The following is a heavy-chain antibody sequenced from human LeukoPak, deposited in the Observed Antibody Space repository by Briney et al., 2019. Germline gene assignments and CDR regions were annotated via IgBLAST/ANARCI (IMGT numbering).Heavy chain of an antibody. J-gene: IGHJ4*02. CDR1: GGSISSYY. CDR2: IYYSGST. Sequence: AETLSLTCTVSGGSISSYYWSWIRQPPGKGLEWIGYIYYSGSTNYNPSLKSRVTISVDTSKNQFSLKLSSVTAADTAVYYCARGAPTVMDYWGQGTLVTVSS. V-gene: IGHV4-59*01. D-gene: IGHD4-17*01. CDR3: ARGAPTVMDY.